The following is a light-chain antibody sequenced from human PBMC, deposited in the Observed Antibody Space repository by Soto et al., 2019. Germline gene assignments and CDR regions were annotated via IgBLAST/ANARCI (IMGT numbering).Light chain of an antibody. CDR3: QQYGSSPRLT. CDR2: GAS. J-gene: IGKJ4*01. Sequence: EIVLTQSPGTLSLSPGERATLSCRASQSVSSSYLAWYQQKPGQAPRLLIYGASSRATGIPDRFSGSGSGTDFTVTISRLEPEDFALYYCQQYGSSPRLTFGGGTKVEIK. V-gene: IGKV3-20*01. CDR1: QSVSSSY.